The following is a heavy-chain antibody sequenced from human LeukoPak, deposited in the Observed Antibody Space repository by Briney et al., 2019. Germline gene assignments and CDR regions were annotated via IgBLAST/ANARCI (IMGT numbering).Heavy chain of an antibody. CDR3: AKDLLSISPRGYMDV. Sequence: GSLRLSCAASGFTFSSYAMSWVPPAPGKGLEWVSALSGSGGSTYYADSVKGRFTISRDNSKNTLYLQMNSLRAEDTAVYYCAKDLLSISPRGYMDVWGKGTTVTVSS. CDR2: LSGSGGST. D-gene: IGHD2/OR15-2a*01. V-gene: IGHV3-23*01. J-gene: IGHJ6*03. CDR1: GFTFSSYA.